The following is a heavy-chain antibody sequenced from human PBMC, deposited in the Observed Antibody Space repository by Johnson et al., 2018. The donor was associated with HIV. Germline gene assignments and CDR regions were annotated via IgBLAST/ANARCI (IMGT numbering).Heavy chain of an antibody. J-gene: IGHJ3*02. D-gene: IGHD6-13*01. V-gene: IGHV3-30*04. CDR3: ARERIGYSSSGDAFDI. CDR2: ISYSGSNK. CDR1: GFTFSSFA. Sequence: QVQLVESGGGVVQPGRSLRLSCAASGFTFSSFAMHWVRQTPGNGLEWVSIISYSGSNKYYADSVKGRFTISRDNAKNTLYMQMNSLRAEDTAVYYCARERIGYSSSGDAFDIWGQGTMVTVSS.